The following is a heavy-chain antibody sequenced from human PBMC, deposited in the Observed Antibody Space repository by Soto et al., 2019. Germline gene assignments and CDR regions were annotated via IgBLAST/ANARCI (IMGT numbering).Heavy chain of an antibody. CDR1: GGTFSSYA. V-gene: IGHV1-69*13. D-gene: IGHD2-15*01. CDR3: ANAQRGSEGLANFDY. Sequence: ASVKVSCKASGGTFSSYAISWVRQAPGQGLEWMGGIIPIFGTANYAQKFQGRVTITADESTSTAYMELSSLRSEDTAVYYCANAQRGSEGLANFDYWGQGPLVTVS. CDR2: IIPIFGTA. J-gene: IGHJ4*02.